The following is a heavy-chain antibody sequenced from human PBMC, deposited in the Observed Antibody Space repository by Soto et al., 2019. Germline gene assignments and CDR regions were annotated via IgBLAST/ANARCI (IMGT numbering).Heavy chain of an antibody. CDR2: IYYSGST. J-gene: IGHJ6*03. CDR1: GGSISSYY. Sequence: SETLSLTCTVSGGSISSYYWSWIRQPPGKGLEWIGYIYYSGSTNYNPSLKSRVTISVDTSKNQFSLKLSSVTAADTAVYYCARGVPHYYYYYYMDVWGKGTTVTV. CDR3: ARGVPHYYYYYYMDV. D-gene: IGHD6-6*01. V-gene: IGHV4-59*01.